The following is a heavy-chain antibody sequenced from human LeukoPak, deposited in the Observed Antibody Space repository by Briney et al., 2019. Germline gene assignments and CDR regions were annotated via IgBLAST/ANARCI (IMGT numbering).Heavy chain of an antibody. CDR2: INVSGGST. V-gene: IGHV3-23*01. J-gene: IGHJ4*02. Sequence: GGSLRLSCTASGFIFSNAWMSWVRQAPGKGLEWVSGINVSGGSTFYADSVRGRFTISRDNSKNTVYLQMNSLRAEDTAVYYCAKAGSGWYAPYWGQGTLVTVSS. D-gene: IGHD6-19*01. CDR3: AKAGSGWYAPY. CDR1: GFIFSNAW.